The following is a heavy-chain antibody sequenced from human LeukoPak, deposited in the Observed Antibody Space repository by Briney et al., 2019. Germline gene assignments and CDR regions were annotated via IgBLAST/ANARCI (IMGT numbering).Heavy chain of an antibody. D-gene: IGHD6-19*01. CDR3: ATEGTIAVAGSFDY. Sequence: ASVRVSCKVSGYTLTELSMHWVRQAPGKGLEGMGGFDPEDGETIYAQKFQGRVTMTKDTSTDTAYMELSSLRSEDTAVYYCATEGTIAVAGSFDYWGQGTLVTVSS. J-gene: IGHJ4*02. CDR2: FDPEDGET. V-gene: IGHV1-24*01. CDR1: GYTLTELS.